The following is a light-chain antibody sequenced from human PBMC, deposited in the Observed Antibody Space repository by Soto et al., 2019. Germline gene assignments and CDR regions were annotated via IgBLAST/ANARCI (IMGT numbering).Light chain of an antibody. Sequence: QSALTQPASVSGSPGQSITISCSGTSSDVGGYNHVSWYQLHPGKVPRLMIFEVSSRPSEVSHRFSGSKSGSTASLTISGLQTEDEADYYCSSYTSSDTVVFGGGTKVTVL. CDR3: SSYTSSDTVV. J-gene: IGLJ3*02. CDR1: SSDVGGYNH. CDR2: EVS. V-gene: IGLV2-14*01.